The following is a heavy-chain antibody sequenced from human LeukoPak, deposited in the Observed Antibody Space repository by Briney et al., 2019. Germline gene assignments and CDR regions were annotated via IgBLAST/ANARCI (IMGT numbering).Heavy chain of an antibody. CDR3: ARDFSRGLAGILDS. CDR1: GFTFDDYA. D-gene: IGHD3-16*01. J-gene: IGHJ4*02. V-gene: IGHV3-49*04. CDR2: IRCKVYGGAT. Sequence: GGSLRLSCTASGFTFDDYAMNWVRQAPGKGLEWVGSIRCKVYGGATEYAASVRGRFTISRDDSKRIAYLQMNSLKTEDTGVYYCARDFSRGLAGILDSWGQGTLVTVSS.